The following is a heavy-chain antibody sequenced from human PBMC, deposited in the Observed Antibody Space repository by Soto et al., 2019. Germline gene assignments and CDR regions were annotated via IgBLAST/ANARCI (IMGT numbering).Heavy chain of an antibody. Sequence: QITLKESGPTLVKPTQTLTLTCTFSGFSLNTNAVGVAWIRQPPGKALEWLALLYWDDDKRYNPSLKSRLTITTDTSKNQVVLTMTNMDPEDTATYYCAHRRVRDSSGENFDSWGQGTLVTVSS. CDR2: LYWDDDK. J-gene: IGHJ4*02. CDR1: GFSLNTNAVG. CDR3: AHRRVRDSSGENFDS. V-gene: IGHV2-5*02. D-gene: IGHD6-19*01.